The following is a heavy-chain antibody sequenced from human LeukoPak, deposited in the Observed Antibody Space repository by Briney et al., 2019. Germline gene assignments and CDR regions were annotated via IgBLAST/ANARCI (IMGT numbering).Heavy chain of an antibody. CDR3: ARHPTNYYDSSGSRGYFDY. CDR1: GGTFSSYA. CDR2: VIPILSRA. D-gene: IGHD3-22*01. V-gene: IGHV1-69*04. Sequence: TVELFCKASGGTFSSYAISWARQAPGQGLEWMGRVIPILSRANNEQKFQGRVTITADKSTSTAYMELSSLRSEDTAVYDCARHPTNYYDSSGSRGYFDYWGQGTLVTVSS. J-gene: IGHJ4*02.